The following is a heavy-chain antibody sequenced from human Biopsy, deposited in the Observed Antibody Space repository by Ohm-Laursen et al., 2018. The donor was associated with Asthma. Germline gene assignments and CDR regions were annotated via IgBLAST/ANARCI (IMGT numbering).Heavy chain of an antibody. CDR2: HDHEEGGT. CDR3: AADFPKDYVRYNFQF. D-gene: IGHD4-17*01. J-gene: IGHJ4*02. Sequence: ASVKVSCKISGYTLTDLSMHWVRQAPGQGLEWMGGHDHEEGGTVNARRFQGRVTMTEDTSTDTAYMELSSLSSDDTAVYYCAADFPKDYVRYNFQFWGQGTLVTVSS. CDR1: GYTLTDLS. V-gene: IGHV1-24*01.